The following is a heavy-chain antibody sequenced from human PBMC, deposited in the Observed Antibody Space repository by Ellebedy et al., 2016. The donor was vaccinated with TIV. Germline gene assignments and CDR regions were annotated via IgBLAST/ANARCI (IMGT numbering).Heavy chain of an antibody. Sequence: ASVKVSCKASGGTFSSYAISWVRQAPGQGLEWMGGIIPIFGTANYAQKFQGRVTITADESTSTAYMELSSLRSEDTAVYYCARDRVGYSYGYVEGSSAFDIWGQGTMVTVSS. CDR3: ARDRVGYSYGYVEGSSAFDI. CDR2: IIPIFGTA. D-gene: IGHD5-18*01. V-gene: IGHV1-69*13. CDR1: GGTFSSYA. J-gene: IGHJ3*02.